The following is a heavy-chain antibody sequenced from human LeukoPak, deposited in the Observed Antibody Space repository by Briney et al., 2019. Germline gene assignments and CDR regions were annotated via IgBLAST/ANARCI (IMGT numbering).Heavy chain of an antibody. CDR1: GGSLSSYY. CDR3: ARVHARVRGVIDY. CDR2: IYYSGST. D-gene: IGHD3-10*01. V-gene: IGHV4-59*01. Sequence: SETLSLTCTVSGGSLSSYYWSWIRQPPGKGLEWIGYIYYSGSTNYNPSLKSRATISVDTSKNPFSLKLSSVTAADTAVYYFARVHARVRGVIDYWGQGTLVTVSS. J-gene: IGHJ4*02.